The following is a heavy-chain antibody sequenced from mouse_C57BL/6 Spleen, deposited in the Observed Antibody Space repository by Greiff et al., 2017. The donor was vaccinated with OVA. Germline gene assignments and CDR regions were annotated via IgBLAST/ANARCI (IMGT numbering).Heavy chain of an antibody. CDR3: ARSVYYGSSYGYFDV. V-gene: IGHV1-82*01. D-gene: IGHD1-1*01. CDR1: GYAFSSSW. CDR2: IYPGDGDT. Sequence: VQLKESGPELVKPGASVKISCKASGYAFSSSWMNWVKQRPGKGLEWIGRIYPGDGDTNYNGKFKGKATLTADKSSSTAYMQLSSLTSEDSAVYFCARSVYYGSSYGYFDVWGTGTTVTVSS. J-gene: IGHJ1*03.